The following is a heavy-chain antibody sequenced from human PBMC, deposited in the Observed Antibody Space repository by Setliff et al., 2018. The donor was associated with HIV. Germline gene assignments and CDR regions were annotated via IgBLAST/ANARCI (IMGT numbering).Heavy chain of an antibody. Sequence: ASVKVSCKVSGYSLTELSIHWVRQAPGEGLEWMGGFAPEDDETVYAEKFQGRVTMTEDTSTDTAYMARSSLRSEDTAMYYCATSGFYDILTGPTPGVFDIWGQGTMVTVSS. J-gene: IGHJ3*02. CDR3: ATSGFYDILTGPTPGVFDI. CDR1: GYSLTELS. V-gene: IGHV1-24*01. D-gene: IGHD3-9*01. CDR2: FAPEDDET.